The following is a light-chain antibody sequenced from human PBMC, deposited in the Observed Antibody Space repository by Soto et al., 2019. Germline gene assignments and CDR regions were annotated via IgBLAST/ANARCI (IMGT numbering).Light chain of an antibody. J-gene: IGKJ1*01. CDR1: QSVSSSF. CDR3: QEYGTSRT. CDR2: AAS. V-gene: IGKV3-20*01. Sequence: EIVLTQSPGTLSLSPGERATLTCRASQSVSSSFLAWYQQRPGQAPRLLMFAASKMAPGIPDRFSGSGSGTDFTLTTSRLEPEDFAVYYCQEYGTSRTFGQGTKVDIK.